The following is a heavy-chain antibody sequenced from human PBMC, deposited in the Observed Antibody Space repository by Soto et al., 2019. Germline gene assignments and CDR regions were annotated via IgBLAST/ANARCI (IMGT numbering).Heavy chain of an antibody. J-gene: IGHJ6*02. CDR3: ARLGLWFGELLGYYYGMDV. CDR2: IDPSDSYT. V-gene: IGHV5-10-1*01. CDR1: GYSFTSYW. Sequence: EVQLVQSGAEVKKPGESLRISCKGSGYSFTSYWISWVRQMPGKGLEWMGRIDPSDSYTNYSPSFQGHVTISADKSISTAYLQWSSLKASDTAMYYCARLGLWFGELLGYYYGMDVWGQGTTVTVSS. D-gene: IGHD3-10*01.